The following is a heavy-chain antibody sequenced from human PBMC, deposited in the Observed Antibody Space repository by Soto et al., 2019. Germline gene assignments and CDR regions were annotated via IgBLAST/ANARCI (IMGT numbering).Heavy chain of an antibody. J-gene: IGHJ6*03. V-gene: IGHV1-58*02. D-gene: IGHD6-13*01. CDR2: IVVGSGNT. CDR3: AAVGSSSWSRSYYYYMDV. CDR1: GFTFTSSA. Sequence: ASVKVSCKASGFTFTSSAMQWVRQARGQRLEWIGWIVVGSGNTNYAQKFQERVTITRDMSTSTAYMELSSLRSEDTAVYYCAAVGSSSWSRSYYYYMDVWGKGTTVTVSS.